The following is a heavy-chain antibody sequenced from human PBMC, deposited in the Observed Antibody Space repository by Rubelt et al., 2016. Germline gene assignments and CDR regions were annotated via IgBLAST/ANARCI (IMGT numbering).Heavy chain of an antibody. CDR2: INHSGST. J-gene: IGHJ4*02. Sequence: QVQLQQWGAGLLKPSETLSLTCAVYGGSFSGYYWSWIRQPPGKGLEWIGEINHSGSTNYNPFLKGRVTISVDTSKNQFSLKLSSVTAADTAVYYCARMIAAAGTKRFDYWGQGTLVTVSS. D-gene: IGHD6-13*01. CDR3: ARMIAAAGTKRFDY. V-gene: IGHV4-34*01. CDR1: GGSFSGYY.